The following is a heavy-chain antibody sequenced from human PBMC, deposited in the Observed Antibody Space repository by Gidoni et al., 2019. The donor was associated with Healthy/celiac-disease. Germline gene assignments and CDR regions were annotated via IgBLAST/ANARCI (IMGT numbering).Heavy chain of an antibody. CDR3: AKDNGMITFGGVIVYYGMDV. Sequence: QVQLVESGGGVVQPGRSLRLSCAASGFTFSSSGMHWVRQAPGKGLEWVAVISYDGSNKYYADSVKGRFTISRDNSKNTRYLQMNSLRAEDTAVYYCAKDNGMITFGGVIVYYGMDVWGKGTTVTVSS. D-gene: IGHD3-16*02. CDR2: ISYDGSNK. V-gene: IGHV3-30*18. J-gene: IGHJ6*04. CDR1: GFTFSSSG.